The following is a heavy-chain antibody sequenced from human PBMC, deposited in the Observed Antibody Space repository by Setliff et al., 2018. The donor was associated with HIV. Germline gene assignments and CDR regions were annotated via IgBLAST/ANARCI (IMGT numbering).Heavy chain of an antibody. Sequence: ASVKVSCKAFGYSFTSYFLHWVQQAPGQGLEWLGIIDPNGGATNNAQKLQGRLTVTTDTSTSTLYMELSNLRSDDTAVYYCARAGGGATDQAFDIWGQGTMVTVSS. J-gene: IGHJ3*02. D-gene: IGHD2-2*01. CDR3: ARAGGGATDQAFDI. V-gene: IGHV1-46*01. CDR2: IDPNGGAT. CDR1: GYSFTSYF.